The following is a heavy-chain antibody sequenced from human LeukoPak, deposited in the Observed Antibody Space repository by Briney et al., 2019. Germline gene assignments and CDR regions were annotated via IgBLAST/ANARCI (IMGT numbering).Heavy chain of an antibody. CDR1: GYTFTGYY. J-gene: IGHJ3*02. D-gene: IGHD2-21*02. CDR3: ARACGDCYSHAFDI. Sequence: GASVKVSCKASGYTFTGYYMHWVRQAPGQGLEWMGRIIPILGIANYAQKFQGRVTITADKSTSTAYMELSSLRSEDTAVYYCARACGDCYSHAFDIWGQGTMVTVSS. CDR2: IIPILGIA. V-gene: IGHV1-69*04.